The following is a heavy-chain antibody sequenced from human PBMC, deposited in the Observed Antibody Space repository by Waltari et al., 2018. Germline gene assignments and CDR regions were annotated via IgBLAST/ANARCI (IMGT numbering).Heavy chain of an antibody. D-gene: IGHD3-16*02. J-gene: IGHJ4*02. CDR1: GYTFTSYG. Sequence: QVQLVQSGAEVKKPGASVKVSCKASGYTFTSYGISWVRQAHGKGLEWMGWISAYNGNTNYAQKLQGRVTMTTDTSTSTAYMELRSLRSDDTAVYYCAREPAPFMITFGGVIVYWGQGTLVTVSS. V-gene: IGHV1-18*01. CDR3: AREPAPFMITFGGVIVY. CDR2: ISAYNGNT.